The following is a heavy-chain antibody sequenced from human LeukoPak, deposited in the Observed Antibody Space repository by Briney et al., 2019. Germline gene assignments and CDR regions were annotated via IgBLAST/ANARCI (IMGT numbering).Heavy chain of an antibody. CDR2: IYYTGVT. J-gene: IGHJ4*02. CDR1: GGSISSNSHY. Sequence: SETLSLTCTVSGGSISSNSHYWAWIRQPPGKGLEWIGSIYYTGVTLYSPSLKGRVTISVDTSKNQFSLKVISVTAADTAVYYCAREEASAGDYWGQGTLVTVSS. D-gene: IGHD6-13*01. V-gene: IGHV4-39*01. CDR3: AREEASAGDY.